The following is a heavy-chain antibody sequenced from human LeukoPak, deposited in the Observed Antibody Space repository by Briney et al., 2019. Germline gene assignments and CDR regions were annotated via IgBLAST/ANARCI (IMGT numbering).Heavy chain of an antibody. CDR2: IYTGGST. Sequence: PGGSLRLSCAASGFTVSSNYMSWVRQAPGKGLEWVSVIYTGGSTYYADSVKGRFTISRDNSKNTLYLQMNSLRAEDTAVYYCAKGSITFGGVIVKSSSFDYWGQGTLVTVSS. D-gene: IGHD3-16*02. J-gene: IGHJ4*02. V-gene: IGHV3-53*01. CDR3: AKGSITFGGVIVKSSSFDY. CDR1: GFTVSSNY.